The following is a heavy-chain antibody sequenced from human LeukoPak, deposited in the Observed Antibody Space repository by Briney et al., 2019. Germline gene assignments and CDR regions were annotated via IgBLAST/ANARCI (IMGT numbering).Heavy chain of an antibody. CDR2: IRYDGSYK. D-gene: IGHD6-19*01. V-gene: IGHV3-30*02. CDR3: AKDQGSGGWPNYYYYGMDV. CDR1: GFTFSSSG. Sequence: GGSLRLSCAASGFTFSSSGMHWVRQAPGKGLEWVAFIRYDGSYKYYADSVRGRFTISRDNSKNTLYLQMNSLRAEDTAVYYCAKDQGSGGWPNYYYYGMDVWGQGTTVTVSS. J-gene: IGHJ6*02.